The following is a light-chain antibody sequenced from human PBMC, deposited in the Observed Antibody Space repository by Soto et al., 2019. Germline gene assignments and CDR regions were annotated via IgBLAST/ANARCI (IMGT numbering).Light chain of an antibody. Sequence: QSALTQPPSVSGAPGQRVTISCTGSSSNIGAGYDVHWYQQLPGTAPKLLIYGNSNRPSGVPDRFSGSKSGTSAPLAITGLQAEDEADYYCQSYDSSLSFYVFGTGTKLTVL. V-gene: IGLV1-40*01. J-gene: IGLJ1*01. CDR1: SSNIGAGYD. CDR3: QSYDSSLSFYV. CDR2: GNS.